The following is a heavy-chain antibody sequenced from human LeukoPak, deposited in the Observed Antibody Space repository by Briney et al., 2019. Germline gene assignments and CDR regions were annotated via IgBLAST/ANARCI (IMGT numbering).Heavy chain of an antibody. J-gene: IGHJ3*02. CDR2: IASDGSHT. CDR3: ARERQDTIVHSGAFDI. D-gene: IGHD3-10*01. CDR1: GFTFSTYF. V-gene: IGHV3-30-3*01. Sequence: GRSLRLSCAASGFTFSTYFMHWVRQAPGKGLEWVAVIASDGSHTFYVESVKGRFTISSDNSKNTLYLQMNSLRAEDTAVYFCARERQDTIVHSGAFDIWGQGTMVTVSS.